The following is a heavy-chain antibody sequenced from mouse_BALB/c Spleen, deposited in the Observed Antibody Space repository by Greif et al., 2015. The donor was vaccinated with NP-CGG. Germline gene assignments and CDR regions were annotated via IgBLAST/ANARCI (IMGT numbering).Heavy chain of an antibody. V-gene: IGHV5-17*02. D-gene: IGHD4-1*01. J-gene: IGHJ4*01. CDR3: ARGGLGRYAMDY. CDR1: GFTFSSFG. Sequence: EVKLVESGGGLVQPGGSRKLSCAASGFTFSSFGMHWVRQAPDKGLEWVAYISSGSSTIYYADTVKVRFTISRDNPKNTLFLQMTSLRSEDTAMYYCARGGLGRYAMDYWGQGTAVTVSS. CDR2: ISSGSSTI.